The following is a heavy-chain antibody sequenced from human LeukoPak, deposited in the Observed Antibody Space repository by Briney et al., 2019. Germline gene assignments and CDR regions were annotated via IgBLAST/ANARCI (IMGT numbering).Heavy chain of an antibody. V-gene: IGHV1-69*01. CDR1: GCTFTSYA. CDR2: IIPIFITA. J-gene: IGHJ4*02. CDR3: ARLTCYYGSGKVGYYFDY. D-gene: IGHD3-10*01. Sequence: SVKVSCKASGCTFTSYAISWVRQAPGQGLEWMGVIIPIFITANYAQKFQGRVTITADESTSTAYMELSSLRSEDTAVYYCARLTCYYGSGKVGYYFDYWGQGTLVTVSS.